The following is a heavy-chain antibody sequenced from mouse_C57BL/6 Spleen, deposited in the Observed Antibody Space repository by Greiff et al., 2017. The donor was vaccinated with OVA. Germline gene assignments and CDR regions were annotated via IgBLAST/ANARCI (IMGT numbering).Heavy chain of an antibody. Sequence: EVKLMESGPGLVKPSQSLSLTCSVTGYSITSGYYWNWIRQFPGNKLEWMGYISYDGSNNYNPSLKNRISITRDTSKNQFFLKLNSVTTEDTATYYCARGGLGYFDVWGTGTTVTVSS. CDR1: GYSITSGYY. J-gene: IGHJ1*03. V-gene: IGHV3-6*01. CDR2: ISYDGSN. CDR3: ARGGLGYFDV.